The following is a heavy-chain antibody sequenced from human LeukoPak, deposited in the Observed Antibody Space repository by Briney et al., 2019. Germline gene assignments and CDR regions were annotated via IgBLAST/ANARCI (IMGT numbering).Heavy chain of an antibody. CDR3: ARDGLIAMSWFDP. D-gene: IGHD3-22*01. CDR2: VSSSSSYI. Sequence: PGRSLRLSCAASGFTFSSYRMNWVRQAPGKGLEWVSSVSSSSSYIYYADSVKGRFTISRDNAKNSLYLQMNSLRADDTAVYYCARDGLIAMSWFDPWGQGTLVTVSS. V-gene: IGHV3-21*06. J-gene: IGHJ5*02. CDR1: GFTFSSYR.